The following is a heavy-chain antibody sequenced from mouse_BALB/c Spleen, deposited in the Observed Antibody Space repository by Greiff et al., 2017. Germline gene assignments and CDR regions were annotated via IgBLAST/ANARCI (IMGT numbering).Heavy chain of an antibody. D-gene: IGHD2-3*01. V-gene: IGHV5-4*02. CDR1: GFTFSDYY. CDR3: ARDSFHDGYFAY. J-gene: IGHJ3*01. CDR2: ISDGGSYT. Sequence: EVHLVESGGGLVKPGGSLKLSCAASGFTFSDYYMYWVRQTPEKRLEWVATISDGGSYTYYPDSVKGRFTISRDNAKNNLYLQMSSLKSEDTAMYYCARDSFHDGYFAYWGQGTLVTVSA.